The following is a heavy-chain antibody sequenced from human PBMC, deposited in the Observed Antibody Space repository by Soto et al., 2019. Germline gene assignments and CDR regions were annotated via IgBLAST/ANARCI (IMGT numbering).Heavy chain of an antibody. Sequence: PGESLKISCKVFGDSFTALWIGWLRQMPGKGLEWVASIYPRDSYIRYNPSFQVQVTISADRSTSTAYLQWSSLKASDTAIYFCAGLPPLDSGVWYDWVQGTLVNVSS. CDR1: GDSFTALW. CDR2: IYPRDSYI. CDR3: AGLPPLDSGVWYD. V-gene: IGHV5-51*01. J-gene: IGHJ4*02. D-gene: IGHD6-19*01.